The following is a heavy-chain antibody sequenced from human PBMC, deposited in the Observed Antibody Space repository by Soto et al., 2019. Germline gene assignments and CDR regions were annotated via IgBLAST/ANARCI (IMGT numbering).Heavy chain of an antibody. V-gene: IGHV5-51*01. CDR1: GYSFTSYW. CDR2: IYPGDSDT. Sequence: PGESLKISCKGSGYSFTSYWIGWVRQMPGKGLEWMGIIYPGDSDTRYSPPFQGQVTISADKSISTAYLQWSSLKASDTAMYYCARSRLAYCGGDCPSDYWGQGTLVTVSS. D-gene: IGHD2-21*02. CDR3: ARSRLAYCGGDCPSDY. J-gene: IGHJ4*02.